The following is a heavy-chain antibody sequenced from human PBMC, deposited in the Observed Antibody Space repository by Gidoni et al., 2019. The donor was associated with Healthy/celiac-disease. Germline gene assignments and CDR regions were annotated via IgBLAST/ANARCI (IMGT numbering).Heavy chain of an antibody. V-gene: IGHV5-10-1*03. CDR1: GYSFTSYW. CDR2: IDPSDSYT. D-gene: IGHD5-12*01. CDR3: ARHYGYSGYDYSYMDV. Sequence: EVQLVQSGAEVKTPGESLRISCKGSGYSFTSYWISWVRQMPGKGLEWMGRIDPSDSYTNYSPSFQGHVTISADKSISTAYLQWSSLKASDTAMYYCARHYGYSGYDYSYMDVWGKGTTVTVSS. J-gene: IGHJ6*03.